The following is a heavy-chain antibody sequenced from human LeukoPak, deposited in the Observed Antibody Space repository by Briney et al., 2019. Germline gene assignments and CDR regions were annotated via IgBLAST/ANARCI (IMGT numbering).Heavy chain of an antibody. V-gene: IGHV1-69*10. Sequence: VASVKVSCKASGGTFSKYAINWVRQAPGKGLEWMGGIIPALGSSNYAQEFQGRVTLTTDTSTNTAYMEMSSLRSEDTAVYYCARVGPLGGSSWYAGILGYSDFWGQGTLVTVSS. CDR2: IIPALGSS. CDR3: ARVGPLGGSSWYAGILGYSDF. D-gene: IGHD6-13*01. J-gene: IGHJ4*02. CDR1: GGTFSKYA.